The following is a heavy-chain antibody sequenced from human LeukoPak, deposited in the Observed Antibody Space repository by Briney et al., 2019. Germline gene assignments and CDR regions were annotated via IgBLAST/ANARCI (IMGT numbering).Heavy chain of an antibody. V-gene: IGHV3-23*01. J-gene: IGHJ4*02. Sequence: GSLRLSCAASGFTFSSYEMNWVRQAPGKGLEWVSAISGSGGSTYYADSVKGRFTISRDNSKNTLYLQMNSLRAEDTAVYYCAKDLSIVGATKPHYFDYWGQGTLVTVSS. CDR2: ISGSGGST. CDR1: GFTFSSYE. D-gene: IGHD1-26*01. CDR3: AKDLSIVGATKPHYFDY.